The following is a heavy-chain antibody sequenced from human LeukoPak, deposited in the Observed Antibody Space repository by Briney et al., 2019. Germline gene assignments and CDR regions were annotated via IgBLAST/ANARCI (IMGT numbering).Heavy chain of an antibody. Sequence: ASVKVSCKASGYTFTGYYMHWVRQAPGQGLDWMGWINPNSGGTNYAQKFQGRVTMTRDTSISTAYMELSRLRSDDTAVYYCARSPREYSSSWYLPFDYWGQGTLVTVSS. CDR1: GYTFTGYY. CDR2: INPNSGGT. V-gene: IGHV1-2*02. CDR3: ARSPREYSSSWYLPFDY. D-gene: IGHD6-13*01. J-gene: IGHJ4*02.